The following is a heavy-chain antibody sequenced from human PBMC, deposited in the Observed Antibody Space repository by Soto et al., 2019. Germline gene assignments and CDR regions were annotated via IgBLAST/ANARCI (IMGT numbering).Heavy chain of an antibody. CDR3: ARLTGTTHYPYYFDY. J-gene: IGHJ4*02. CDR1: GGSISSSSYY. Sequence: QLQLQESGPGLVKPSETLSLTCTVSGGSISSSSYYWGWIRQPPGKGLEWIGSIYYSGSTYYNPSLKSRVPISVDTSKNQFSLKLSPVTAADTAVYYCARLTGTTHYPYYFDYWGQGTLVTVSS. D-gene: IGHD1-7*01. V-gene: IGHV4-39*01. CDR2: IYYSGST.